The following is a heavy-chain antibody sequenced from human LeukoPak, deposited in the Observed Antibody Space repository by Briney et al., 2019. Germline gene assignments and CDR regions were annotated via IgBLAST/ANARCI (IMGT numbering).Heavy chain of an antibody. D-gene: IGHD1-26*01. CDR3: GKSGGSYFDY. J-gene: IGHJ4*02. Sequence: PGRSLRLSCAASGFTFSSYGMHWVRQAPGKGLEWVAVISYDGSNKYYADSVKGRFTISRDNSKNTLYLQMNSLRAEDTAVYYCGKSGGSYFDYWGQGTLVTVSS. CDR1: GFTFSSYG. V-gene: IGHV3-30*18. CDR2: ISYDGSNK.